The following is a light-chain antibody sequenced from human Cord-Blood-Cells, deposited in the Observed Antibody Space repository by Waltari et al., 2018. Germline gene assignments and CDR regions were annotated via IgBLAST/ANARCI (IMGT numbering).Light chain of an antibody. CDR3: MQALQTPIT. Sequence: DIVMTQSPLSLPVTPGEPASITCRSSQCLLHSNGYNYLDWYLQKPGQSPQLLIYLGSNRASGVPDRFSGSGSGTDFTLNISRVEAEDVGVYYCMQALQTPITFGQGTRLEIK. CDR1: QCLLHSNGYNY. V-gene: IGKV2-28*01. CDR2: LGS. J-gene: IGKJ5*01.